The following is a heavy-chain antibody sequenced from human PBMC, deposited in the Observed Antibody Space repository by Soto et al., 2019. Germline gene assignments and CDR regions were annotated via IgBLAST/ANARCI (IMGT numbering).Heavy chain of an antibody. J-gene: IGHJ3*02. CDR1: GFPFSTYA. Sequence: EVQLLESGGGLVQPGGSLRLSCAASGFPFSTYALNWVRQAPGKGLEWVSTITNSGGITYYADSVKGRFNSSRDNSQNTLYLQMNSLRAEDTAIYYCAKDRSGTTADAFDIWGQGTMVTVSS. V-gene: IGHV3-23*01. CDR2: ITNSGGIT. CDR3: AKDRSGTTADAFDI. D-gene: IGHD1-1*01.